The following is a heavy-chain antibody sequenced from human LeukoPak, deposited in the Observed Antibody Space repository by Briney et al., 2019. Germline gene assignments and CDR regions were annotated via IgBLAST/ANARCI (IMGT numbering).Heavy chain of an antibody. J-gene: IGHJ4*02. V-gene: IGHV4-38-2*02. Sequence: SETLSLTCAVSGYSISSGYYWGWIRQPPGKGLEWIGSIYQSGSTYYNPSLKSRVTISVDTSKNQFSLKLSSVTAADTAVYYCARDDLGAVAAPFDYWGQGTLVTVSS. CDR1: GYSISSGYY. CDR2: IYQSGST. CDR3: ARDDLGAVAAPFDY. D-gene: IGHD6-19*01.